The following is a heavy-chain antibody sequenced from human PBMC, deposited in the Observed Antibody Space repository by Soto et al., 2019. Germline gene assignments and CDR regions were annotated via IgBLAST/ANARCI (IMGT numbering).Heavy chain of an antibody. J-gene: IGHJ6*02. CDR1: GGTFSTSA. Sequence: QVQLVQSGAEVKKPGSSVKVSCKTSGGTFSTSAISWVRQAPGQGLEWVGGIMPVFPTPDYAQNFQCRVTITADDSTTTAYLELSCMRADDTAVYYCAGDKVRLELGGNYYYILDVWGQGTAITVSS. CDR2: IMPVFPTP. CDR3: AGDKVRLELGGNYYYILDV. D-gene: IGHD3-3*02. V-gene: IGHV1-69*12.